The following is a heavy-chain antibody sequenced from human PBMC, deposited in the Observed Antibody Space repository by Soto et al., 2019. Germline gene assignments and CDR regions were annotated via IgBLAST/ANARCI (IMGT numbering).Heavy chain of an antibody. D-gene: IGHD3-3*01. Sequence: GGSLRLSCAASGFTFSSYAMSWVRQAPGKGLGWVSAISGSGGSTDYADSVKGRFAISRDNSKNTLYLQMNSLRAEDTAVYYCAKSYDFWSGYFSHFDHWGQGTLVTVSS. CDR1: GFTFSSYA. CDR2: ISGSGGST. CDR3: AKSYDFWSGYFSHFDH. V-gene: IGHV3-23*01. J-gene: IGHJ4*02.